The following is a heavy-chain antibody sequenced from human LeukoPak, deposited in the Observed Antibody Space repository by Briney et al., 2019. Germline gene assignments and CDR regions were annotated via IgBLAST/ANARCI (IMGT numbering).Heavy chain of an antibody. Sequence: PETLSLSCAVYGVSLRGYYWSWIREPPAKGLEWIGEINHSGSTNYNSSLKSRVTISVDTSKNQFSLKLSSVTAADTAVYYGARGLVRYYDGAGSYSTYCAYWGQGTLVTVSS. V-gene: IGHV4-34*01. CDR1: GVSLRGYY. CDR3: ARGLVRYYDGAGSYSTYCAY. J-gene: IGHJ4*02. D-gene: IGHD3-10*01. CDR2: INHSGST.